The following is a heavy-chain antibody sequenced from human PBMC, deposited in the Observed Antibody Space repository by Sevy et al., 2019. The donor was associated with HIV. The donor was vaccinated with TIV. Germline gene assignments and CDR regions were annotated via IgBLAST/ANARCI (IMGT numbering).Heavy chain of an antibody. CDR2: IYTSGST. Sequence: SETLSLTCTVSGGSISSYYWSWIRQPAGKGLEWIGRIYTSGSTNYNPSLKSRVTMSVDTSKNQFSLKLSSVTAADTVVYYCGSDCYVVSSTLPHIKYGMDVWGQGTTVTVSS. V-gene: IGHV4-4*07. CDR3: GSDCYVVSSTLPHIKYGMDV. CDR1: GGSISSYY. D-gene: IGHD3-16*01. J-gene: IGHJ6*02.